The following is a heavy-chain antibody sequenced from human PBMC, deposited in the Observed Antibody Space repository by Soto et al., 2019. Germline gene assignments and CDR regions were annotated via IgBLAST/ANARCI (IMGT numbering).Heavy chain of an antibody. CDR2: IIPIVDVA. CDR1: GGSFNTYT. J-gene: IGHJ4*02. Sequence: ASVKVSCKASGGSFNTYTFSWVRQAPGQGLEWMGRIIPIVDVANYAQKFQGKVTITADKSTATIYMELNALTSEDTAVYYCARDPAGDNYRYTYFDFWGQGTLVTVSS. V-gene: IGHV1-69*02. D-gene: IGHD3-16*02. CDR3: ARDPAGDNYRYTYFDF.